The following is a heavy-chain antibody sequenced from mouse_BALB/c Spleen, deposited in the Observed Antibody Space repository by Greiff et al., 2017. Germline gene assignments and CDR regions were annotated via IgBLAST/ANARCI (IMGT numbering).Heavy chain of an antibody. CDR2: ISYSGST. J-gene: IGHJ4*01. D-gene: IGHD1-2*01. CDR3: ARGGFYYGYVYAMDY. Sequence: EVKLVESGPSLVKPSQTLSLTCSVTGDSITSGYWNWIRKFPGNKLEYMGYISYSGSTYYNPSLKSRISITRDTSKNQYYLQLNSVTTEDTATYYCARGGFYYGYVYAMDYWGQGTSVTVSS. V-gene: IGHV3-8*02. CDR1: GDSITSGY.